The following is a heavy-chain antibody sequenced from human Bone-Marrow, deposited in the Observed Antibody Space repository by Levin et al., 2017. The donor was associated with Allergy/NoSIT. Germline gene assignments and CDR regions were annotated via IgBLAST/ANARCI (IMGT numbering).Heavy chain of an antibody. V-gene: IGHV3-7*01. CDR1: GFTFSSYW. CDR3: AREVTHGSGSYPYALRDFDY. J-gene: IGHJ4*02. Sequence: PGESLKISCAASGFTFSSYWMSWVRQAPGKGLEWVANIKQDGSEKYYVDSVKGRFTISRDNAKNSLYLQMNSLRAEDTAVYYCAREVTHGSGSYPYALRDFDYWGQGTLVTVSS. D-gene: IGHD3-10*01. CDR2: IKQDGSEK.